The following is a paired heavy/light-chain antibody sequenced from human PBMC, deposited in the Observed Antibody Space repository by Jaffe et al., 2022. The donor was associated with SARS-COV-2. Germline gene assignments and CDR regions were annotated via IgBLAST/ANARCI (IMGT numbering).Heavy chain of an antibody. CDR1: GFSLSTYGVG. Sequence: QITLKESGPSLMTPTQTLTLTCTFSGFSLSTYGVGVGWIRQPPGKALEWLVLIYWDDDKRYSPSLQTRLTITKDTSRNQVVLTMANIDPADTATYYCAHRLEGPNWNAAVFDYWSQGTLVTVSS. CDR3: AHRLEGPNWNAAVFDY. V-gene: IGHV2-5*02. J-gene: IGHJ4*02. CDR2: IYWDDDK. D-gene: IGHD1-1*01.
Light chain of an antibody. CDR1: QSIGTW. CDR3: QQYTGYST. J-gene: IGKJ4*01. CDR2: KAS. V-gene: IGKV1-5*03. Sequence: DIQMTQSPSTLSASVGDRVTITCRASQSIGTWLAWYQQKPGKAPKLLIYKASNLEGGVPARFSGSGSGTEFTLTISSLQPDDSATYYCQQYTGYSTFGGGTKVEI.